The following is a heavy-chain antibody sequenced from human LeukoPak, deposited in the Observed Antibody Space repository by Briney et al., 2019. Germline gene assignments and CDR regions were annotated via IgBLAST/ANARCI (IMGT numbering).Heavy chain of an antibody. CDR3: GRDTDFDY. V-gene: IGHV3-21*01. J-gene: IGHJ4*02. Sequence: GGSLRLSCAASGFTFSSSAMSWVRQAPGKGLEWVSSISSSLSYIYYADSVKGRFTISRDNAKNSLYLQMNSLRAEDTAVYYCGRDTDFDYWGQGTLVTVSS. CDR1: GFTFSSSA. CDR2: ISSSLSYI.